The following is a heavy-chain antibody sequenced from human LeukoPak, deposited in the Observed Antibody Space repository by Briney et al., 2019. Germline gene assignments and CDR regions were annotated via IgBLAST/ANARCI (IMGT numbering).Heavy chain of an antibody. D-gene: IGHD1-26*01. V-gene: IGHV3-74*01. CDR1: GFTFSSYW. CDR3: ARSGRGGAFDI. CDR2: IYSDGSRT. J-gene: IGHJ3*02. Sequence: PGGSLRLSCAASGFTFSSYWMHWVRHGPGKVLVWVSRIYSDGSRTTYADSVKGRFTISGDNAKNTLYLQMDSLRAEDTAVYYCARSGRGGAFDIWGHGTMVTVSS.